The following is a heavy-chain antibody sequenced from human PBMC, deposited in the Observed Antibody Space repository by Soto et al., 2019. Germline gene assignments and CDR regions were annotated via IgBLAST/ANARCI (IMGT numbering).Heavy chain of an antibody. CDR2: IKYSGST. V-gene: IGHV4-39*07. CDR3: ARGPGNYDYIWGSYGRYYYYMDV. Sequence: PSETLSLTCTLSGCSISSSSYYWGWIRQPPGKRMERNGRIKYSGSTNYNPSLKSRVTISVDTSKNQFSLKLSSVTAADTAVYYCARGPGNYDYIWGSYGRYYYYMDVWGEGTTVTVSS. D-gene: IGHD3-16*01. J-gene: IGHJ6*03. CDR1: GCSISSSSYY.